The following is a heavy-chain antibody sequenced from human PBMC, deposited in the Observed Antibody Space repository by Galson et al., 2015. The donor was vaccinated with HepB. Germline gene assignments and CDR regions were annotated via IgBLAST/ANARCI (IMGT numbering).Heavy chain of an antibody. CDR1: GYTFTGYY. V-gene: IGHV1-2*06. J-gene: IGHJ6*02. Sequence: SVKVSCKASGYTFTGYYMHWVRQAPGQGLEWMGRINPNSGGTNYAQKFQGRVTMTTDTSTSTAYMELRSLRSDDTAVYYCARDPGATVTTGGMDVWGQGTTVTVSS. D-gene: IGHD4-17*01. CDR2: INPNSGGT. CDR3: ARDPGATVTTGGMDV.